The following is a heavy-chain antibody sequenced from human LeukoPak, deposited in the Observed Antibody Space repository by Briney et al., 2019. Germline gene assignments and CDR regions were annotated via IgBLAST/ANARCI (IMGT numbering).Heavy chain of an antibody. CDR3: AKWREGTMVYFDY. D-gene: IGHD3-10*01. Sequence: GGSLRLSCAASGFTFSSYAMTWVRQAPGKGLEWVSAISGSGPNTYYADSVKGRFTISRDNSKNTVYLQMNSLRAEDTALYYCAKWREGTMVYFDYWSQGTLVTVSS. V-gene: IGHV3-23*01. CDR2: ISGSGPNT. J-gene: IGHJ4*02. CDR1: GFTFSSYA.